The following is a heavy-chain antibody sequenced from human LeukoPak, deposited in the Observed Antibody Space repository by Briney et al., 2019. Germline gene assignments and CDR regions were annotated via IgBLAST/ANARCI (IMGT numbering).Heavy chain of an antibody. V-gene: IGHV5-51*01. D-gene: IGHD3-10*01. CDR2: IYPGDSDT. CDR3: ARHTYRFGELLSPFDY. CDR1: GYSFTSYW. Sequence: GESLKISCKGSGYSFTSYWIGWVRQMPGKGLEWMGIIYPGDSDTRYSPSFQGQVTISADKSISTAYLQWSSLKASDTAMYYCARHTYRFGELLSPFDYWGQGTLVTVSS. J-gene: IGHJ4*02.